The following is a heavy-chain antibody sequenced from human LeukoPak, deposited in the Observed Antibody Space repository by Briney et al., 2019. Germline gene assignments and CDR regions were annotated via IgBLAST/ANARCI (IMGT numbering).Heavy chain of an antibody. D-gene: IGHD5-18*01. CDR1: GFTFSSYA. CDR3: AKDHRGYSYGRNDY. Sequence: GGSLRLSCAASGFTFSSYAMSWVRQAPRKGLEWVSAISGSGGSTYYADSVKGRFTISRDNSKNTLYLQMNSLRAEDTAVYYCAKDHRGYSYGRNDYWGQGTLVTVSS. V-gene: IGHV3-23*01. J-gene: IGHJ4*02. CDR2: ISGSGGST.